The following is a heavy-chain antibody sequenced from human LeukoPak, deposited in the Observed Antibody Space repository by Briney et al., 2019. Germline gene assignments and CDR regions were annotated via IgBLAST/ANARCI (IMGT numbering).Heavy chain of an antibody. Sequence: GGSRRLSCAASGFTFSSYSMNWVRQAPGKGLEWVSSISSSSSYIYYADSVKGRFTISRDNAKNSLYLQMNSLRAEDTAVYYCARSKYSSSPNDYWGQGTLVTVSS. CDR2: ISSSSSYI. J-gene: IGHJ4*02. CDR3: ARSKYSSSPNDY. D-gene: IGHD6-6*01. V-gene: IGHV3-21*01. CDR1: GFTFSSYS.